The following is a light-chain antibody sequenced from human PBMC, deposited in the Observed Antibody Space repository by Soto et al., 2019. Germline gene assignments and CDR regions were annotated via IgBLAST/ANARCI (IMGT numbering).Light chain of an antibody. J-gene: IGLJ1*01. CDR3: SSYTSSRYV. CDR2: DVS. Sequence: QSVLNKAASVYGSPVHSITISCTGTSSDVGGYNYVSWYQQHPGKAPKLMIYDVSNRPSGVSNRFSGSKSGNTASLTISGLQAEDEADYYCSSYTSSRYVFGTGTKATVL. CDR1: SSDVGGYNY. V-gene: IGLV2-14*01.